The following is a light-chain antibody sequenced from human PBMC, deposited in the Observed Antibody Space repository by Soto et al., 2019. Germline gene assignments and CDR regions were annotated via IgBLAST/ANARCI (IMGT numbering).Light chain of an antibody. CDR1: QSIDNW. V-gene: IGKV1-5*01. CDR3: QHYNSYSEA. J-gene: IGKJ1*01. CDR2: DAS. Sequence: DIQMTQSPSFVSASVGDRVTITCRASQSIDNWLAWYQQKPGKAPKLLIYDASTLESGVSSGFSGSGSGTEFPLTISSLRPDDFATYYCQHYNSYSEAFGQGTKVELK.